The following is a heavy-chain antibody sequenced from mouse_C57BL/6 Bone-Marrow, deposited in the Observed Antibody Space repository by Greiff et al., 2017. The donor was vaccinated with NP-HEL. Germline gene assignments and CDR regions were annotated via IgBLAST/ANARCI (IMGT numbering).Heavy chain of an antibody. CDR1: GYTFTSYG. V-gene: IGHV1-81*01. D-gene: IGHD1-1*01. J-gene: IGHJ2*01. CDR3: ARLLLLYYFYY. CDR2: IYPRSGNT. Sequence: QVQLQQSGAELARPGASVKLSCKASGYTFTSYGISWVKQRTGQGLEWIGEIYPRSGNTYYNEKFKGKATLTAVKSSSTAYMELRSLTSEDSAVYFCARLLLLYYFYYWGQGTTLTVSA.